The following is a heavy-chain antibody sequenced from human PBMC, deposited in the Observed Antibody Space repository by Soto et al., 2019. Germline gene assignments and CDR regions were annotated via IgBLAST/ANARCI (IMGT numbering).Heavy chain of an antibody. CDR3: ARDSDYDFWSGYSHFDY. CDR2: IWYDGSNK. V-gene: IGHV3-33*01. J-gene: IGHJ4*02. Sequence: GGSLRLSCAASGFTFSSYGMHWVRQAPGKGLEWVAVIWYDGSNKYYADSVKGRFTISRDNSKNTLYLQMNSLRAEDTAVYYCARDSDYDFWSGYSHFDYWGQGTLVTVSS. D-gene: IGHD3-3*01. CDR1: GFTFSSYG.